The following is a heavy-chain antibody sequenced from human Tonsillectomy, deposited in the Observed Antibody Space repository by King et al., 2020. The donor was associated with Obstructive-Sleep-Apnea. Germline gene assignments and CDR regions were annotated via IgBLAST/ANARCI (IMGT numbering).Heavy chain of an antibody. Sequence: VQLVESGGGVVQPGRSLRVSCAASGFTFSSYGMHWVRQAPGKGLEWVAVIWDDGSNKYYADSVKGRVTISRDNSRNTMYLEMNSLRGEDTAVYYCARESSSLVDSWGQGTLVTVSS. CDR3: ARESSSLVDS. J-gene: IGHJ4*02. CDR1: GFTFSSYG. D-gene: IGHD6-13*01. CDR2: IWDDGSNK. V-gene: IGHV3-33*01.